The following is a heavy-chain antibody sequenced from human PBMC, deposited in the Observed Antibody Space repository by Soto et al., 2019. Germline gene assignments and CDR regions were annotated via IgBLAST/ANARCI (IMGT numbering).Heavy chain of an antibody. Sequence: SVKCSCKASGGTFSSYAISWVRQAPGQGLEWMGGIIPIFGTANYAQKFQGRVTITADESTSTAYMELSSLRSEDTAVYYCARVTTIFGVVGHYGMDVWGQGTTVTVSS. J-gene: IGHJ6*02. CDR3: ARVTTIFGVVGHYGMDV. V-gene: IGHV1-69*01. CDR2: IIPIFGTA. CDR1: GGTFSSYA. D-gene: IGHD3-3*01.